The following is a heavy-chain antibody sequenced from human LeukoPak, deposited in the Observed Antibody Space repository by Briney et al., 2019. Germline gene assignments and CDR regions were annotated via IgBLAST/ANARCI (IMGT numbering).Heavy chain of an antibody. V-gene: IGHV1-2*02. J-gene: IGHJ6*03. CDR2: INPNSGGT. CDR3: ARATYSSWNRLYYYYYMDV. D-gene: IGHD6-6*01. CDR1: GYTFTGYY. Sequence: GASVKVSCKASGYTFTGYYMHWVRQAPGQGLEWMGWINPNSGGTNYAQKFQGRVTMTRDTSISTAYMELSRLRSDDTAVYYCARATYSSWNRLYYYYYMDVWGKGTTVTVSS.